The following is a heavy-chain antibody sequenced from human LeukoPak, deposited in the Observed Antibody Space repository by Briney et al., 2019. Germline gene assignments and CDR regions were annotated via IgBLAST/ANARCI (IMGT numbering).Heavy chain of an antibody. CDR2: ISGSGGST. V-gene: IGHV3-23*01. CDR1: GFTSSSYA. CDR3: ATLSGSYGDAFDI. J-gene: IGHJ3*02. Sequence: GGSLRLSCAASGFTSSSYAMSWVRQAPGKGLEWVSAISGSGGSTYYADSVKGRFTISRDNSKNTLYLQMNSLRAEDTAVYYCATLSGSYGDAFDIWGQGTMVTVSS. D-gene: IGHD1-26*01.